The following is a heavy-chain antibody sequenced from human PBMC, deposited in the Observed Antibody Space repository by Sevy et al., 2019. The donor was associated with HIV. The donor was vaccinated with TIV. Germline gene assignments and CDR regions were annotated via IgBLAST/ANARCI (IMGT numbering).Heavy chain of an antibody. Sequence: SETLSLTCAVSGDSINSGDYSWSWIRQPPGRGLEWIGYIYHSGNTYYNPSLKSRVTISVDRSRNQFSLKLTSVTAADTALYYCARVTTLFDALNLNYFDPWGQGTLVTVSS. CDR3: ARVTTLFDALNLNYFDP. CDR2: IYHSGNT. CDR1: GDSINSGDYS. V-gene: IGHV4-30-2*01. J-gene: IGHJ5*02. D-gene: IGHD4-17*01.